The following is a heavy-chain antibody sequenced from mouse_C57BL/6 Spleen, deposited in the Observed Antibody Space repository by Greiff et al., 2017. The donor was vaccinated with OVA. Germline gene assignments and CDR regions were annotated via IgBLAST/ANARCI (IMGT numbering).Heavy chain of an antibody. D-gene: IGHD1-1*01. CDR2: IDPNSGGT. CDR3: AREDYGSSYEGALDY. J-gene: IGHJ4*01. V-gene: IGHV1-72*01. Sequence: QVHVKQPGAELVKPGASVKLSCKASGYTFTSYWMHWVKQRPGRGLEWIGRIDPNSGGTKYNEKFKSKATLTVDKPSSTAYMQLSSLTSEDSAVYYCAREDYGSSYEGALDYWGQGTSVTVSS. CDR1: GYTFTSYW.